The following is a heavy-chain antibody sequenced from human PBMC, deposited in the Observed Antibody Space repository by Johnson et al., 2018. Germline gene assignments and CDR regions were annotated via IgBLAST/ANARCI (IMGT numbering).Heavy chain of an antibody. V-gene: IGHV3-23*04. CDR3: ARDAGYHDGFALTALDF. CDR2: IRGSGDTT. D-gene: IGHD6-25*01. J-gene: IGHJ3*01. Sequence: VQLVESGGGLVQPGGSLRLSCAASGFTFSSYAMTWVRQAPGKGLEWVSSIRGSGDTTFYADSVTGRFTISRDNSKSTLFLEMSSLNFDGTAVHYCARDAGYHDGFALTALDFCGQVTMVTVSS. CDR1: GFTFSSYA.